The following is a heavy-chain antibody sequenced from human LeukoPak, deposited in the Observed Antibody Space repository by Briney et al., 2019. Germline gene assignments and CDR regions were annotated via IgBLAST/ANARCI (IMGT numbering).Heavy chain of an antibody. D-gene: IGHD6-6*01. J-gene: IGHJ4*02. Sequence: GGSLRLSCAASGFTFSHYVMTWVRQAPGKGLEWVSAIHGNGARTYYADSVKGRFTISRDNSKNTLYLQMNSLRAEDTAVYYCAKEKQLVSGALDYWGQGTLVTVSS. CDR3: AKEKQLVSGALDY. V-gene: IGHV3-23*01. CDR1: GFTFSHYV. CDR2: IHGNGART.